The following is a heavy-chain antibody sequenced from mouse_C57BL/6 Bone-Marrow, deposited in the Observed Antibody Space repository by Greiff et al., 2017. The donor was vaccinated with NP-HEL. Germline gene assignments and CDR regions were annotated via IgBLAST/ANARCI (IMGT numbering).Heavy chain of an antibody. CDR2: INPSSGYT. D-gene: IGHD2-1*01. Sequence: VQLQQSGAELAKPGASVKLSCKASGYTFTSYWMHWVKQRPGQGLEWIGYINPSSGYTTYNQKFKDKATLTAEKTSSTAYMQLSSLTYEDSAVYYCARFYYNWFAYWGQGTLVTVSA. CDR3: ARFYYNWFAY. V-gene: IGHV1-7*01. J-gene: IGHJ3*01. CDR1: GYTFTSYW.